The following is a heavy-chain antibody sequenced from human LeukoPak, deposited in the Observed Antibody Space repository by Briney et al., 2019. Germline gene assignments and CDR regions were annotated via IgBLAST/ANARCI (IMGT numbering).Heavy chain of an antibody. J-gene: IGHJ4*02. CDR3: ARVPPRYYGSGSYSGTFDY. Sequence: GGSLRLSCAASGFTFSNYAMNWVRQAPGRGLEWVSAISGSGGSTYYADSVKGRFTISRDNAKNSLYLQMNSLRAEDTAVYYCARVPPRYYGSGSYSGTFDYWGQGTLVTVSS. D-gene: IGHD3-10*01. V-gene: IGHV3-23*01. CDR1: GFTFSNYA. CDR2: ISGSGGST.